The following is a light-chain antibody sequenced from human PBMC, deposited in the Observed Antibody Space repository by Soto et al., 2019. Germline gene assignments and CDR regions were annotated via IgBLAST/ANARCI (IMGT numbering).Light chain of an antibody. J-gene: IGKJ1*01. CDR3: QQYGYSPRT. Sequence: EIVLTQSPGTLSLSPGERATFSCRASQSLSSSYLAWCQQKPGQAPRLLIYGASHRATGIPDRFSGGGSGTDFTLTVSRLEPEDFGMYYCQQYGYSPRTFGQGTKVDIK. CDR1: QSLSSSY. CDR2: GAS. V-gene: IGKV3-20*01.